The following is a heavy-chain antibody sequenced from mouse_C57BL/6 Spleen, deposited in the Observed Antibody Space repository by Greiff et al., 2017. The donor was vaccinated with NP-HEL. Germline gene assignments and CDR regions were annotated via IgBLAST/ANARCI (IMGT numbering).Heavy chain of an antibody. CDR2: ISSGSSTI. Sequence: EVMLVESGGGLVKPGGSLKLSCAASGFTFSDYGMHWVRQAPEKGLEWVAYISSGSSTIYYADTVKGRFTISRDNAKNTLFLQMTSLRSEDTAMYYCARQTGTYWYFDVWGTGTTVTVSS. J-gene: IGHJ1*03. V-gene: IGHV5-17*01. D-gene: IGHD4-1*01. CDR1: GFTFSDYG. CDR3: ARQTGTYWYFDV.